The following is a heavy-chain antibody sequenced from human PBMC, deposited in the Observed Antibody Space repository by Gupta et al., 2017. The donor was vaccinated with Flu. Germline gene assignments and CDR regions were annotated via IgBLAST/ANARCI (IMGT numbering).Heavy chain of an antibody. Sequence: GFTLKNYAMNWVRQAPGKGLEWVSGIGGSDATTYYADSVKGRFTISRDDSMNTLHLQMDSLRGEDTAMYYCSTRSGNSYAFDFWCQGTMVT. D-gene: IGHD1-26*01. CDR3: STRSGNSYAFDF. CDR2: IGGSDATT. V-gene: IGHV3-23*01. J-gene: IGHJ3*01. CDR1: GFTLKNYA.